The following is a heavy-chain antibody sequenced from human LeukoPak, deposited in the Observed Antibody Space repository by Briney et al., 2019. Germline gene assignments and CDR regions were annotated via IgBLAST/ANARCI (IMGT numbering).Heavy chain of an antibody. J-gene: IGHJ6*03. CDR2: IYTSGST. CDR3: ARGFHSNYYYYYMDV. Sequence: PSETLSLTCTVSGGSISSYYWSWIRQPAGKGLEWIGRIYTSGSTNYNPSLKSRVTMSVDTSKDQFSLKLSSVTAADTAIYYCARGFHSNYYYYYMDVWGKGTTVTVSS. CDR1: GGSISSYY. V-gene: IGHV4-4*07. D-gene: IGHD4-11*01.